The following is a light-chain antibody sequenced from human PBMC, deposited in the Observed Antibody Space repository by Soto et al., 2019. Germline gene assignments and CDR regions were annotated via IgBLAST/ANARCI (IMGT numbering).Light chain of an antibody. J-gene: IGKJ5*01. V-gene: IGKV3-15*01. CDR2: DIS. CDR1: QTMSRN. CDR3: QQYNNWPS. Sequence: EVVMTQSPATMSVSPGERANLSCRASQTMSRNLAWYQQRPGQAPRLLIYDISNRATGVPARFSGSGSETEFTLTIRSLQSEDFTVYFCQQYNNWPSFGQGTRLEIK.